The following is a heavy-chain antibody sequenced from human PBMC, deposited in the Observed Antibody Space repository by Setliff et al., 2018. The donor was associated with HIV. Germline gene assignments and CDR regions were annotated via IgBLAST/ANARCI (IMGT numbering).Heavy chain of an antibody. CDR2: INPNTGGT. V-gene: IGHV1-2*02. CDR1: GYTFIGYY. Sequence: GASVKVSCKASGYTFIGYYIYWVRQAPGQGLEWMGWINPNTGGTNYAQKFQGRVTMTRDTSINTAYVELRSLRLDDTAVYFCARGRTYDSSGYIGNWFDPWGQGTLVTVSS. CDR3: ARGRTYDSSGYIGNWFDP. J-gene: IGHJ5*02. D-gene: IGHD3-22*01.